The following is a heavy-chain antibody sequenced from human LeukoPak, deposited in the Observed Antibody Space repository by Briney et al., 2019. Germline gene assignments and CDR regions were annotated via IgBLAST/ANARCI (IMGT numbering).Heavy chain of an antibody. Sequence: PGGSLRLSCAASGFTFSSYAMSWVRQAPGKGLEWVSAISGSGGSTYYADSVKGRFTISRDNSKNTLYLQMNSLRAEDTAVYYCAKVPEHLYNGGNAYDYWGQGTLVTVSS. CDR3: AKVPEHLYNGGNAYDY. D-gene: IGHD1-26*01. CDR2: ISGSGGST. CDR1: GFTFSSYA. J-gene: IGHJ4*02. V-gene: IGHV3-23*01.